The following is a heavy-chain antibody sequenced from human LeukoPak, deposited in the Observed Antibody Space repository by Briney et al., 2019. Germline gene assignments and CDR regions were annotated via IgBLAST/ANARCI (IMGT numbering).Heavy chain of an antibody. Sequence: GGSLRLSCAASGFTFSSYAMSWVRQAPGKGLEWVSAISGSGGSTYYADSVKGRFTISRDNSRNTLYLQMNSLRAEDTAVYYCAKDTRDLDFWSGYSGAFDIWGQGTMVTVSS. D-gene: IGHD3-3*01. CDR3: AKDTRDLDFWSGYSGAFDI. J-gene: IGHJ3*02. CDR1: GFTFSSYA. CDR2: ISGSGGST. V-gene: IGHV3-23*01.